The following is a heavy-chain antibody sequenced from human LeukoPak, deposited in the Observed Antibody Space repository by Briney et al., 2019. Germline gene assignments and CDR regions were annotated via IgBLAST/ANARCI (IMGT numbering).Heavy chain of an antibody. CDR2: IDPNSGNT. J-gene: IGHJ4*02. CDR3: ARGGEGYYDSSGYTLFDY. CDR1: AYTFSNYD. V-gene: IGHV1-8*03. Sequence: ASVKVSCKASAYTFSNYDIHWVRQATGQGLEWMGWIDPNSGNTGYAQKFQGRVTITWDTSITTAYMELSSLRSEDTAVYYCARGGEGYYDSSGYTLFDYWGQGTLVTVSS. D-gene: IGHD3-22*01.